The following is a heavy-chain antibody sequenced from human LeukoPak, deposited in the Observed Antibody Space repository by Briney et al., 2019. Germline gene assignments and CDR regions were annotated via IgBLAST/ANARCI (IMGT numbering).Heavy chain of an antibody. CDR3: AKEEGYYYDSGGYYVEYFQH. CDR1: GFTFSSYA. V-gene: IGHV3-23*01. D-gene: IGHD3-22*01. Sequence: GGPLRLSCAASGFTFSSYAMTWVRQAPGKGLEWVSAISGSGGTTYYADSVKGRFTFSRDNSKNTLYLQMNSLRAEDTAVYYCAKEEGYYYDSGGYYVEYFQHWGQGTLVTVSS. CDR2: ISGSGGTT. J-gene: IGHJ1*01.